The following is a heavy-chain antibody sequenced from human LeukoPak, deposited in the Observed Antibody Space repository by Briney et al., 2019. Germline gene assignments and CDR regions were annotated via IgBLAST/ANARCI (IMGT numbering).Heavy chain of an antibody. CDR2: IYTSGST. CDR1: GGSISSSSYY. CDR3: AGNYYGSGSYYSEDRY. Sequence: SETLSLTCTVSGGSISSSSYYWGWIRQPAGKGLEWIGRIYTSGSTNYNPSLKSRVTISVGTSKNQFSLKLSSVTAADTAVYYCAGNYYGSGSYYSEDRYWGQGTLVTVSS. V-gene: IGHV4-61*02. J-gene: IGHJ4*02. D-gene: IGHD3-10*01.